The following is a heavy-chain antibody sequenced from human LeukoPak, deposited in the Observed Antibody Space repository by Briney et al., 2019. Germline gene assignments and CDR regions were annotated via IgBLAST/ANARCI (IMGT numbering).Heavy chain of an antibody. Sequence: GSLRLSCAASGFNFNNYAMSWVRQAPGKGLEWVSAISGSGDATYYADSVKGRFTISRDNSKNTLYLQLNGLSAEDTAVYYCTNCARAGGYCYYDYWGQGTLVTVSS. J-gene: IGHJ4*02. CDR1: GFNFNNYA. CDR2: ISGSGDAT. V-gene: IGHV3-23*01. D-gene: IGHD2-21*02. CDR3: TNCARAGGYCYYDY.